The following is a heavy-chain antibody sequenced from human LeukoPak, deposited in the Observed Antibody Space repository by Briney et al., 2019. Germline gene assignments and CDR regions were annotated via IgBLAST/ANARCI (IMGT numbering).Heavy chain of an antibody. CDR3: GMSGDRVPLQDDVFDV. CDR2: IYPGDSGP. CDR1: GYSFTSYC. V-gene: IGHV5-51*01. Sequence: GESLKISCQVSGYSFTSYCIGWVRQMPGKGLEWMGIIYPGDSGPTYSPSFQGQVTISVDKSINTAYLQWSSLQVSDTAMYYCGMSGDRVPLQDDVFDVWGQGTMVTVST. J-gene: IGHJ3*01. D-gene: IGHD1-26*01.